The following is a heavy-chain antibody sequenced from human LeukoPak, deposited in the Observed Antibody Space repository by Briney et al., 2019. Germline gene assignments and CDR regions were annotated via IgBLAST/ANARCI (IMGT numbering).Heavy chain of an antibody. Sequence: SETLSLTCTVSGGSISSSNYYWGWIRQPPGKGLEWIGSFYYSGSTYYNPSLKSRVTISVDTSMNQFSLKLSSVTAADTAVYYCASRRLAAAGMGYFDCWGQGTLVTVSS. CDR1: GGSISSSNYY. D-gene: IGHD6-13*01. V-gene: IGHV4-39*01. CDR2: FYYSGST. CDR3: ASRRLAAAGMGYFDC. J-gene: IGHJ4*02.